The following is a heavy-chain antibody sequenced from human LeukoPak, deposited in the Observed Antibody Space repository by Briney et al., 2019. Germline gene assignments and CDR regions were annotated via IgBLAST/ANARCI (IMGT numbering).Heavy chain of an antibody. J-gene: IGHJ4*02. CDR3: ARDASSSWSDFDY. D-gene: IGHD6-13*01. V-gene: IGHV4-59*12. Sequence: SETLSLTCSVSGGSISSYYWSWIRQPPGKGLEWIGYIYYTGSANYNPSLKSRVTILLDTSKNQFSLNLSSVTAADTAVYYCARDASSSWSDFDYWGQGTLVTVSS. CDR2: IYYTGSA. CDR1: GGSISSYY.